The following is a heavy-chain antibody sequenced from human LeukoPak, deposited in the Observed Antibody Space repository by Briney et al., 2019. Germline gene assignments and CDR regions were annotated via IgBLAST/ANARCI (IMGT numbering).Heavy chain of an antibody. CDR3: ARSWSYGYFDY. J-gene: IGHJ4*02. V-gene: IGHV4-34*01. D-gene: IGHD3-10*01. CDR2: INHSGST. CDR1: GGSFSGYY. Sequence: PSETLFLTCAVYGGSFSGYYWSWIRQPPGKGLEWIGEINHSGSTNYNPSLKSRVTISVDTSKNQFSLKLSSVTAADTAVYYCARSWSYGYFDYWGQGTLVTVSS.